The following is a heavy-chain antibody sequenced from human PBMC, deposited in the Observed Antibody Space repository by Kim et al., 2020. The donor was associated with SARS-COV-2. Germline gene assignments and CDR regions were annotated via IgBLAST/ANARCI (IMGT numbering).Heavy chain of an antibody. CDR1: GGSISSYY. D-gene: IGHD4-17*01. J-gene: IGHJ4*02. V-gene: IGHV4-59*01. Sequence: SETLSLTCTVSGGSISSYYWSWIRQPPGKGLEWIGYIYYSGSTNYNPSLKSRVTISVDTSKNQFSLKLSSVTAADTAVYYCARVYGDYQITYFDYWGQGTLVTVSS. CDR2: IYYSGST. CDR3: ARVYGDYQITYFDY.